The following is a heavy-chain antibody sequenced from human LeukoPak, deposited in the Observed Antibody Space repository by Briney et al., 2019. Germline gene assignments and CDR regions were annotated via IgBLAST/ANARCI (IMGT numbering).Heavy chain of an antibody. Sequence: AGGSLRLSCAASGFTFSNYAMHWVRQAPGKGLEWVAVISSDGSNKHYADSVKGRFTISRDNSKNTLYLQMNSLRAEDTAVYYCFFPGVTGKVYWGQGTLVTVSS. J-gene: IGHJ4*02. CDR2: ISSDGSNK. V-gene: IGHV3-30-3*01. D-gene: IGHD1-1*01. CDR3: FFPGVTGKVY. CDR1: GFTFSNYA.